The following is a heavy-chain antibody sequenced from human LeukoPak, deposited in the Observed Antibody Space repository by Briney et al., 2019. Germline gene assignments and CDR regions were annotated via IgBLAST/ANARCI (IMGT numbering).Heavy chain of an antibody. CDR1: GGSISSISYY. CDR2: IYYSGST. J-gene: IGHJ3*02. D-gene: IGHD3-10*01. V-gene: IGHV4-39*01. CDR3: ARHVGYYGSGSYLDAFDI. Sequence: SETLSLTCTVSGGSISSISYYWGWIRDPPGKGLEWIGRIYYSGSTYYNPSLKSRVAISVDTSKNQFSLKLSSVTAADTAVYYCARHVGYYGSGSYLDAFDIWGQGTMVTVSS.